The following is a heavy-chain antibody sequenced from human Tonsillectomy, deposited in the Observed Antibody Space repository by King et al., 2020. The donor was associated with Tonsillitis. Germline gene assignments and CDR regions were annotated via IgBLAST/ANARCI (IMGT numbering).Heavy chain of an antibody. Sequence: QLVQSGSELKKPGASVKVSCKASGYTFNRFAMNWVRQAPGQGLEWMGWINTNTGNPTYAQGFTGRFVFSLDTSVSTAYLQNSSLKAEDTGVYYCATISAAGVSHPFDYWGQGTLVTVSS. CDR2: INTNTGNP. J-gene: IGHJ4*02. D-gene: IGHD6-13*01. CDR1: GYTFNRFA. CDR3: ATISAAGVSHPFDY. V-gene: IGHV7-4-1*02.